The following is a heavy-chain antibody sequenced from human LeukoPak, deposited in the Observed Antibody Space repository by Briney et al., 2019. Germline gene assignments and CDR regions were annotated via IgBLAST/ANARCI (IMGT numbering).Heavy chain of an antibody. V-gene: IGHV3-30-3*01. J-gene: IGHJ5*02. D-gene: IGHD6-19*01. CDR1: GFTFSSYA. CDR3: ARDAHIAVALYNWFDP. CDR2: ISYDGSNK. Sequence: GGSLRLSCAASGFTFSSYAMHWVRQAPGKGLEWVAVISYDGSNKYYADSVKGRFTISRDNSKNTLYLQMNSLRAEDTAVYYCARDAHIAVALYNWFDPWGQGTLVTVSS.